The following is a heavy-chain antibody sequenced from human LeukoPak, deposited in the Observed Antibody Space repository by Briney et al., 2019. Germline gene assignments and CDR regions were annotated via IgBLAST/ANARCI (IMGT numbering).Heavy chain of an antibody. J-gene: IGHJ4*02. Sequence: GGSLRLSCAASGFTLSSYWMHWVRQAPGKGLVWVSRINNDGSTTNYADSVKGRFTISRDNAKNTLYLQMNSLRVEDTAVYYCARDLVVTTGPDYWGQGTLVTVSS. V-gene: IGHV3-74*01. D-gene: IGHD4-17*01. CDR1: GFTLSSYW. CDR2: INNDGSTT. CDR3: ARDLVVTTGPDY.